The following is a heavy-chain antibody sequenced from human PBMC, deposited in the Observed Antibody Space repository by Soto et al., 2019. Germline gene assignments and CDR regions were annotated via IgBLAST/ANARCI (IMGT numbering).Heavy chain of an antibody. Sequence: GGSLRLSCAASGFTFSSYAMHWVRQAPGKGLEWVAVISYDGSNKYYADSVKGRFTISRDNSKNTLYLQMNSLRAEDTAVYYCARDPLWSGIPGDFDYWGQGTLVTVSS. J-gene: IGHJ4*02. CDR1: GFTFSSYA. CDR3: ARDPLWSGIPGDFDY. CDR2: ISYDGSNK. D-gene: IGHD3-3*01. V-gene: IGHV3-30-3*01.